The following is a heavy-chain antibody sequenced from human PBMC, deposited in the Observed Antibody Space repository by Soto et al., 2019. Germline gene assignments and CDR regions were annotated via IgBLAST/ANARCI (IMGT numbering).Heavy chain of an antibody. J-gene: IGHJ5*02. D-gene: IGHD3-9*01. CDR3: ARIKSYYDILTGPAPPWFDP. CDR2: ISAYNGNT. Sequence: QVQLVQSGAEVKKPGASVKVSCKASGYTFTSYGISWVRQAPGQGLEWMGWISAYNGNTNYAQKLQGRDTMTTDTSTSRAYMELRSLRSDDTAVYYCARIKSYYDILTGPAPPWFDPWGQGTLVTVSS. V-gene: IGHV1-18*01. CDR1: GYTFTSYG.